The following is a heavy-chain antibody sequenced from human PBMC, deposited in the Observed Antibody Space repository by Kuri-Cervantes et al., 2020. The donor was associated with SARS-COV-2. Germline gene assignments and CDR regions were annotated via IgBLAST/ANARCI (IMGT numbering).Heavy chain of an antibody. D-gene: IGHD6-19*01. CDR3: ARHVRPHHSSGWYPFDY. CDR2: INHSGNT. V-gene: IGHV4-34*01. Sequence: SQTLSLTCAVYGGSFSDYYWSWVRQPPGKGLEWIGEINHSGNTNYDPSLKSRVTISIDTSKNQFSLKLSSVTAADTAVYYCARHVRPHHSSGWYPFDYWGQGTLVTVSS. CDR1: GGSFSDYY. J-gene: IGHJ4*02.